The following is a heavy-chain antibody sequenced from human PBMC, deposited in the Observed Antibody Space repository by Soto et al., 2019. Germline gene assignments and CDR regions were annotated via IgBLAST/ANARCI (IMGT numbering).Heavy chain of an antibody. V-gene: IGHV3-30*01. D-gene: IGHD5-18*01. Sequence: PGGTLRLSSTPSGFTFSSYAIHWVRQAPGKGLEWVAVISYDGSNKYYADSVKGRFTISRDNSKNTLYLQMNSLRADDTAVYYCARQEMAAMVPEFDYWGKGTLVTVSS. CDR3: ARQEMAAMVPEFDY. CDR1: GFTFSSYA. CDR2: ISYDGSNK. J-gene: IGHJ4*02.